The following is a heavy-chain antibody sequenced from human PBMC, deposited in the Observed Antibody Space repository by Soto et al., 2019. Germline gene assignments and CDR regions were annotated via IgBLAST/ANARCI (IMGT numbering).Heavy chain of an antibody. Sequence: ASVKVSCKASGFTFTSSAVQWVRQARGQRLEWIGWIVVGSGNTNYAQKFQERVTITRDMSTSTPYMELSSLRSEDTAVYYCAARFYYGSDDAFDIWGQGTMVTVSS. V-gene: IGHV1-58*01. CDR2: IVVGSGNT. D-gene: IGHD3-10*01. CDR1: GFTFTSSA. J-gene: IGHJ3*02. CDR3: AARFYYGSDDAFDI.